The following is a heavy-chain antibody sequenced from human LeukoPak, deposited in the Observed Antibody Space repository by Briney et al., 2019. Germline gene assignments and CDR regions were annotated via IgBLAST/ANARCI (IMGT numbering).Heavy chain of an antibody. CDR1: GFTLSIYG. V-gene: IGHV3-30*02. CDR2: IRYDVTSQ. J-gene: IGHJ3*02. Sequence: GGSLRLSCATSGFTLSIYGMHWVRQAPGKGLEWVAFIRYDVTSQYYADSVKGRFTISRDNSKNTLYLQMNSLRAEDTAVYYCASGNYYDSSGDAFDIWGQGTMVTVSS. D-gene: IGHD3-22*01. CDR3: ASGNYYDSSGDAFDI.